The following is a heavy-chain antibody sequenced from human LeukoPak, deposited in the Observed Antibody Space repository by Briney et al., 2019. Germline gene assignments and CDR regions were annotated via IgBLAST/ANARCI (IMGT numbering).Heavy chain of an antibody. J-gene: IGHJ3*02. CDR2: ISYDGSNK. Sequence: PGGSLRLSCAASGFTFSSYAMHWVRQAPGKGLEWVAVISYDGSNKYYADSVKGRFTISRDNSKNTLYLQMNSLRAEDTAVYYCARSSSIIRWDAFDIWGQGTMVTVSS. CDR1: GFTFSSYA. V-gene: IGHV3-30-3*01. CDR3: ARSSSIIRWDAFDI. D-gene: IGHD2-2*01.